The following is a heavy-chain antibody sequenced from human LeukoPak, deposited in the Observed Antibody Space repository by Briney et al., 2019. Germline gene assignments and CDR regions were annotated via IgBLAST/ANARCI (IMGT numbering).Heavy chain of an antibody. V-gene: IGHV3-21*01. CDR3: ARGIGAAGGEYDY. J-gene: IGHJ4*02. CDR1: GFTFSSYN. D-gene: IGHD6-13*01. Sequence: GGSLRLSCAASGFTFSSYNMNWVRQAPGKGLEWVSSISSGSIYIYYADSVKGRFTISRDNAKNSLYLQMNSLRAEDTAVYYCARGIGAAGGEYDYWGQGTLVTVSS. CDR2: ISSGSIYI.